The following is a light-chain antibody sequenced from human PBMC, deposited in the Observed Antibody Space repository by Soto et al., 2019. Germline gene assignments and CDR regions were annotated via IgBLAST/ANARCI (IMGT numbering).Light chain of an antibody. V-gene: IGLV2-14*01. CDR3: SSYTSSSTLEV. J-gene: IGLJ1*01. CDR2: DVS. Sequence: QSALTQPASVSGSPGQSITISCTGTSSDVGGYNYVSWYQQHPGKAPKLMIYDVSNRPSGVSNRFSGYKSGNTASLTISGLQAEDDADYYCSSYTSSSTLEVFGTGTKLTVL. CDR1: SSDVGGYNY.